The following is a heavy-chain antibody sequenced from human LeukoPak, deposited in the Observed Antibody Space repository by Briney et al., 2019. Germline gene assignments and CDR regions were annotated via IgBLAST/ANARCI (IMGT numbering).Heavy chain of an antibody. CDR1: GYNFTSYY. V-gene: IGHV1-46*01. CDR2: INPSGGST. CDR3: ASPSGSYSEGAFDI. Sequence: GASVKVSCKASGYNFTSYYMHWVRQAPGQGLEWMAIINPSGGSTSYAQKFQGRVTMTRDTSTSTVYMEVNGLRSEDTAVYYCASPSGSYSEGAFDIWGQGTMVTVSS. D-gene: IGHD1-26*01. J-gene: IGHJ3*02.